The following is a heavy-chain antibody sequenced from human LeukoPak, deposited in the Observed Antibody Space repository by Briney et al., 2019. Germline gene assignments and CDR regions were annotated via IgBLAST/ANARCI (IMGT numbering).Heavy chain of an antibody. CDR2: ISYDGNNE. CDR3: ARSHGSHDSTGYYYNWFDP. D-gene: IGHD3-22*01. Sequence: GGSLRLSCAASGFTFSSYAMHWVRQAPGKGLEWVALISYDGNNEYYADSVKGRFTISRDNSKNTLYLQMNSLRPEDTAVYYCARSHGSHDSTGYYYNWFDPWGQGTLVTVSS. CDR1: GFTFSSYA. J-gene: IGHJ5*02. V-gene: IGHV3-30-3*01.